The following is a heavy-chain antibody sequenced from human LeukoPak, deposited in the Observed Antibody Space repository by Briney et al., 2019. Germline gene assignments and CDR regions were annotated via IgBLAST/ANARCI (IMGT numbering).Heavy chain of an antibody. Sequence: SETLSLTCTVSGGSISSGGYYWSWIRQHPGKGLEWIGYIYYSGGTYYNPSLKSRVTISVDTSKNQFSLKLSSVTAADTAVYYCARDRGDIVVVPAAIRRAANWFDPWGQGTLVTVSS. D-gene: IGHD2-2*01. V-gene: IGHV4-31*03. CDR3: ARDRGDIVVVPAAIRRAANWFDP. CDR1: GGSISSGGYY. CDR2: IYYSGGT. J-gene: IGHJ5*02.